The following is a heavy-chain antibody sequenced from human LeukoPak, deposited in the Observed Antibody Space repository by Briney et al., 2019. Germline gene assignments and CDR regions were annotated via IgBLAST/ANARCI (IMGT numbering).Heavy chain of an antibody. Sequence: PGGSLRLSCAASGFTFSNAWMAWVRQAPGKGLEWVGRIKSKTGGGTTDYAAPVKGRFTISRDDSKNMLFLQMNSLKTEDTAVYYCTTGPRYHWNFVDYWGQGTLVTVSS. J-gene: IGHJ4*02. CDR2: IKSKTGGGTT. V-gene: IGHV3-15*01. D-gene: IGHD1-7*01. CDR3: TTGPRYHWNFVDY. CDR1: GFTFSNAW.